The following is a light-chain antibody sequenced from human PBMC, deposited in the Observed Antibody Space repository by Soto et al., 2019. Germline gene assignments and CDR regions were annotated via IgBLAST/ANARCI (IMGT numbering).Light chain of an antibody. CDR2: GAS. CDR3: QQYSSSPS. V-gene: IGKV3-15*01. Sequence: EIVITQVSTTQTVSPVERATLSCRASQSVSTNLAWYQQKPGQVPSLLIYGASTRASGIPARFSGSGSGTEFTLTIGSLQSEDFAVYYCQQYSSSPSFGQGTRLEIK. CDR1: QSVSTN. J-gene: IGKJ5*01.